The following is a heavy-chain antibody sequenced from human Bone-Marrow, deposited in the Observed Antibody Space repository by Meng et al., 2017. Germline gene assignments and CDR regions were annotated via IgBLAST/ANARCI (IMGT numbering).Heavy chain of an antibody. CDR3: AREIGLLGFGELSYAFDI. CDR2: INHSGST. J-gene: IGHJ3*02. D-gene: IGHD3-10*01. Sequence: PETLSPTCAVYGGSFRGYYWSWIRQPPGKGLEWIGEINHSGSTNYNPSLKSRVTISVDTAKNQFSLKLSSVTAADTAVYYGAREIGLLGFGELSYAFDIWGQGTMVTVSS. V-gene: IGHV4-34*01. CDR1: GGSFRGYY.